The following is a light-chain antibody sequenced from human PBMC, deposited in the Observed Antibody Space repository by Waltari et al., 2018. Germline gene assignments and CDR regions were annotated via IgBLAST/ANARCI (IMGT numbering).Light chain of an antibody. CDR2: ENK. Sequence: NFMLTQPHSVSESPGKTVTIYCTGSSGSTARNYVKWYQQRPGSRPTTVIYENKHRPSEVPDRFSGSIDSASNSASLTISGLKTEDEADYYCQSYDSSKWVFGGGTKLTVL. V-gene: IGLV6-57*02. J-gene: IGLJ3*02. CDR3: QSYDSSKWV. CDR1: SGSTARNY.